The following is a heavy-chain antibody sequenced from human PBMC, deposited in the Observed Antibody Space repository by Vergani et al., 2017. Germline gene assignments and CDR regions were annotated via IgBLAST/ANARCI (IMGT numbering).Heavy chain of an antibody. CDR2: ISWDGGST. CDR1: GFTFGDYA. CDR3: AKARGEVGGDYYGMDF. V-gene: IGHV3-43D*04. Sequence: EVQLVESGGGLVQPGGSLRLSCAASGFTFGDYAMNWVRQAPGKGLEWVSLISWDGGSTYYADSVKGRFTISRDNSKNSLYLQVNSLRAEDTALYYCAKARGEVGGDYYGMDFWGQGTTVTVSS. J-gene: IGHJ6*02. D-gene: IGHD1-26*01.